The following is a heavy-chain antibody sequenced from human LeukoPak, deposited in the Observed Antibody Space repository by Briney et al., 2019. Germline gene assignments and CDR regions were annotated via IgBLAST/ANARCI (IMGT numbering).Heavy chain of an antibody. Sequence: SETLSLTCAVYGGSLSGYYWSWIRQPPGKGLEWIGEINHSGSTNYNPSLKSRVTISVDASKNQFSLKLSSVTAADTAVYHCARDRRRELLHAFDIWGQGTMVTVSS. D-gene: IGHD1-26*01. CDR1: GGSLSGYY. J-gene: IGHJ3*02. CDR3: ARDRRRELLHAFDI. CDR2: INHSGST. V-gene: IGHV4-34*01.